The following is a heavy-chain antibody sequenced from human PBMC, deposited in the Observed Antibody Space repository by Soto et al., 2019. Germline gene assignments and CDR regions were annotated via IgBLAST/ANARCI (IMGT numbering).Heavy chain of an antibody. CDR3: ARATIVLVPAAMVSHWFDP. D-gene: IGHD2-2*01. CDR2: IYYSGST. V-gene: IGHV4-59*08. CDR1: GGSISSYY. Sequence: SETLSLTCTVSGGSISSYYWSWIRQPPGKGLEWIGYIYYSGSTNYNPSLKSRVTISVDTSKNQFSLNLSSVTAADTAVYYCARATIVLVPAAMVSHWFDPWGQGTLVTVSS. J-gene: IGHJ5*02.